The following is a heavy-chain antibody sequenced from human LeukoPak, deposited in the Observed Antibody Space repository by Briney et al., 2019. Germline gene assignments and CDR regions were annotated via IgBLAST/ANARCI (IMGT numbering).Heavy chain of an antibody. Sequence: TSETLSLTCAVYGGSFSGYYWSWVRQPPGEGLEWIGEIYESGTTKYNPSLKSRVAISMVPSKQQFSLRLSSVTAADTAVYYCARGAWATRLASWGLGTPVIVSS. CDR1: GGSFSGYY. CDR3: ARGAWATRLAS. J-gene: IGHJ4*02. CDR2: IYESGTT. V-gene: IGHV4-34*01. D-gene: IGHD2-15*01.